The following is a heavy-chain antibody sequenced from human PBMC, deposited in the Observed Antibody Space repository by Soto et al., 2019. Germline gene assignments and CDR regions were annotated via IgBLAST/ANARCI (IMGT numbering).Heavy chain of an antibody. J-gene: IGHJ2*01. Sequence: QVQLVESGGGVVQPGRSLRLSCEASGFTFSRYGMHWVRQAPGEGLEWVAVISYDGSNKYYADSVKGRVTISRDNSKNTLYLQMNSLRAEDTAVYYCARGNFWSGFDWYFDLWGRGTLVTVSS. CDR2: ISYDGSNK. CDR1: GFTFSRYG. V-gene: IGHV3-30*03. CDR3: ARGNFWSGFDWYFDL. D-gene: IGHD3-3*01.